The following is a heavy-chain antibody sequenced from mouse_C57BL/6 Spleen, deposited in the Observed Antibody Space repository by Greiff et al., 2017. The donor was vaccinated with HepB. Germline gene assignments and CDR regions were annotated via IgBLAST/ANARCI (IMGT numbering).Heavy chain of an antibody. CDR3: ARGGYEYYFDD. V-gene: IGHV3-1*01. CDR2: ISYSGST. D-gene: IGHD2-2*01. Sequence: EVQLVESGPGMVKPSPSLSLTCTVTGYSITSGYDWHWIRHFPGNKLEWMGYISYSGSTNYNPSLKSRISITHDTSKNHFFLKLHAATTEDTATYYCARGGYEYYFDDWGQGTTLTVSS. J-gene: IGHJ2*01. CDR1: GYSITSGYD.